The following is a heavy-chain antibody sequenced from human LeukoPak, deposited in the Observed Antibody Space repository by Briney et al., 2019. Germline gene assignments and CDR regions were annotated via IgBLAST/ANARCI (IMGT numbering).Heavy chain of an antibody. CDR1: GFTFSTFA. CDR2: ISSSSSYI. Sequence: GGSLRLSCAASGFTFSTFAMIWVRQPPGKGLEWVSSISSSSSYIYYADSVKGRFTISRDNAKNSLYLQMDSLRAEDTAVYYCARARDGYNYNAFDIWGQGTMVTVSS. CDR3: ARARDGYNYNAFDI. D-gene: IGHD5-24*01. V-gene: IGHV3-21*01. J-gene: IGHJ3*02.